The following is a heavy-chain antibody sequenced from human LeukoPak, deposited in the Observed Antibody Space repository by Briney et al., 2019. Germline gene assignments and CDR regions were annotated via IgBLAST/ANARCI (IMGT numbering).Heavy chain of an antibody. J-gene: IGHJ4*02. D-gene: IGHD3-3*01. CDR1: GFTFDDYG. CDR2: INWNGGST. CDR3: ARDRSIGVEWSTVN. V-gene: IGHV3-20*04. Sequence: PGGSLRLSCAASGFTFDDYGMSWVRQAPGKGLEWVSGINWNGGSTGYADSVKGRFTISRDNSKNTLYLQMNSLRAEDTAVYYCARDRSIGVEWSTVNWGQGTLVTVSS.